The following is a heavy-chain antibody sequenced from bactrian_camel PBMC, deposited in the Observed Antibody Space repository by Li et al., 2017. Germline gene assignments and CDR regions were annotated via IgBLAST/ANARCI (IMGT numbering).Heavy chain of an antibody. D-gene: IGHD3*01. J-gene: IGHJ4*01. Sequence: HVQLVESGGGSVQAGESLTLSCALSGYDDKSGCLGWFRQSPGKEREGIALIYTRTGVTQYDDSVKGRFTISQNSAGNTVYLRLDNLTPADTAMYYCAARDRPYGLSGALDHSRYDYWGQGTQVTVS. CDR2: IYTRTGVT. CDR1: GYDDKSGC. V-gene: IGHV3S63*01. CDR3: AARDRPYGLSGALDHSRYDY.